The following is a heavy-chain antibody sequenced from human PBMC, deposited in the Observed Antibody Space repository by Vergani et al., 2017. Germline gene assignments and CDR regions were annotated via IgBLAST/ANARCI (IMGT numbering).Heavy chain of an antibody. CDR2: IIPIFGTA. D-gene: IGHD6-13*01. CDR3: ATEMGDDSSPYYYYYYMDV. J-gene: IGHJ6*03. V-gene: IGHV1-69*01. CDR1: GGTFSSYA. Sequence: QVQLVQSGAEVKKPGSSVKVSCKASGGTFSSYAISWVRQAPGQGLEWMGGIIPIFGTANYAQKFQGRVTITADESTSTAYMELSSLRSEDTAVYYCATEMGDDSSPYYYYYYMDVWGKGTTVTVSS.